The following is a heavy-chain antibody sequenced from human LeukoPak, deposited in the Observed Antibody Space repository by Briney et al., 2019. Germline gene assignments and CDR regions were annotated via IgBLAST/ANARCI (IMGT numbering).Heavy chain of an antibody. CDR1: GYTLTELS. CDR2: FDPEDGET. J-gene: IGHJ6*03. V-gene: IGHV1-24*01. CDR3: ARGSITMVRGDSSYYYYMDV. Sequence: ASVKVSCKVSGYTLTELSMHWVRQAPGKGLEWMGGFDPEDGETIYAQKFQGRVTMTRDTSISTAYMELSRLRSDDTAVYYCARGSITMVRGDSSYYYYMDVWGKGTTVTISS. D-gene: IGHD3-10*01.